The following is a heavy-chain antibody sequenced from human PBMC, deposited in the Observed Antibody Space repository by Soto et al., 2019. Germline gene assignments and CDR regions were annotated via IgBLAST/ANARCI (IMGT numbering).Heavy chain of an antibody. J-gene: IGHJ4*02. CDR2: ITSSSSYT. D-gene: IGHD2-15*01. CDR1: GFTFSDYY. CDR3: AREPHCSGNSCVSDY. V-gene: IGHV3-11*05. Sequence: QGQLVESGGGLVKPGGSLRLSCAASGFTFSDYYMSWIRQAPGKGLEWLSYITSSSSYTNYADSVKGRFTISRDNAKNSLYLQMNSLRAEDTAVYYCAREPHCSGNSCVSDYWGQGTLVTVSS.